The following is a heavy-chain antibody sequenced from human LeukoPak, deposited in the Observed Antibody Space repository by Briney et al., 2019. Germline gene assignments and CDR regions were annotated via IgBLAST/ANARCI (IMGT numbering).Heavy chain of an antibody. Sequence: PSETLSLTCTVSGVSIRSYYWSWIRQPAGKGLEWIGRIYTSGSTNYNPSLKSRVTLSVDTSKNQFSLKLSSVTAADTAVYYCARDAAGEVYYDSSGYSYYFDYWGQGTLVTVSS. D-gene: IGHD3-22*01. V-gene: IGHV4-4*07. J-gene: IGHJ4*02. CDR1: GVSIRSYY. CDR3: ARDAAGEVYYDSSGYSYYFDY. CDR2: IYTSGST.